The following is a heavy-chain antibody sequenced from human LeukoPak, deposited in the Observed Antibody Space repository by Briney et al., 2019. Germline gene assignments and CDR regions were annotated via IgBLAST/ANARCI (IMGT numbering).Heavy chain of an antibody. CDR1: GGSISSYY. Sequence: SETLSLTCTVSGGSISSYYWSWIRQPPGKGLEWIGYIYYSGSTNYNPSLKSRVTISVDTSKNQFSLKLSSVTAADTAVYYCASSWSSGYYQGPFDPWGQGTLVTVSS. J-gene: IGHJ5*02. CDR3: ASSWSSGYYQGPFDP. D-gene: IGHD3-22*01. V-gene: IGHV4-59*01. CDR2: IYYSGST.